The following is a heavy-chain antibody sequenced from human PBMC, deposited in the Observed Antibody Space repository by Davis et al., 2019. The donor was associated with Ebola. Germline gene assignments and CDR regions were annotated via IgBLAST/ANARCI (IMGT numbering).Heavy chain of an antibody. CDR2: IYSGGST. V-gene: IGHV3-53*01. CDR1: GFTVSSNY. J-gene: IGHJ5*02. CDR3: ARALGGDWFDP. Sequence: GESLKISCAASGFTVSSNYMSWVRQAPGKGLEWVSVIYSGGSTYYADSVKGRFTISRDNSKNTLYLQMNSLRAEDTAVYYCARALGGDWFDPWGQGTLVTVSS. D-gene: IGHD2-21*01.